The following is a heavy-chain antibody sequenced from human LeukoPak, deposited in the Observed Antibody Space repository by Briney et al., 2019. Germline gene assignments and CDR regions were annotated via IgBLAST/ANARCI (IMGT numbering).Heavy chain of an antibody. D-gene: IGHD3-16*01. CDR2: IGNSGSTI. CDR3: ARDWGPTYRYAFDI. V-gene: IGHV3-11*04. Sequence: PGGSLRLSCAASGFTFSDYYMSWIRQAPGKGLEWVSYIGNSGSTIYYADSVKGRFTISRDNAKNSLYLQMNSLRAEDTAVYYCARDWGPTYRYAFDIWGQGTLVTVSS. CDR1: GFTFSDYY. J-gene: IGHJ3*02.